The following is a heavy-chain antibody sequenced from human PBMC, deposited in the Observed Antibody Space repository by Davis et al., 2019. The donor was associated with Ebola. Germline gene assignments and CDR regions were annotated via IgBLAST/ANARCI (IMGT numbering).Heavy chain of an antibody. V-gene: IGHV4-34*01. CDR1: GGSFSGYY. CDR2: INHSGST. J-gene: IGHJ4*02. D-gene: IGHD6-19*01. CDR3: ARGREAVAGRFRYYFDY. Sequence: SETLSLTCAVYGGSFSGYYWSWIRQPPGKGLEWIGEINHSGSTNYNPSLKSRVTISVDTSKNQFSLKLSSVTAADTAVYYCARGREAVAGRFRYYFDYWGQGTLVTVSS.